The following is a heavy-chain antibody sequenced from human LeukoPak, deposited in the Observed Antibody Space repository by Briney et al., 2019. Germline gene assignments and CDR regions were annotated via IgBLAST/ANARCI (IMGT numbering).Heavy chain of an antibody. D-gene: IGHD2-15*01. Sequence: GSLRLSCAASGFTFSSYAMSWVRQAPGKGLEWVSAISGSGGSTYYADSVKGRFTISRDNSKNTLYLQMNSLRAEDTAVYYCAKGRLVVAAHPGWYFDLWGRGTLVTVPS. J-gene: IGHJ2*01. CDR3: AKGRLVVAAHPGWYFDL. CDR2: ISGSGGST. V-gene: IGHV3-23*01. CDR1: GFTFSSYA.